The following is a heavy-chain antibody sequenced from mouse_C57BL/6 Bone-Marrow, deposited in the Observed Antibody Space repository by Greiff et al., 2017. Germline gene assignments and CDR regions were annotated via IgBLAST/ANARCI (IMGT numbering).Heavy chain of an antibody. D-gene: IGHD2-3*01. V-gene: IGHV1-39*01. CDR2: IHPNYGTT. CDR1: GYSFTDYN. CDR3: AMGYDSGYAMDY. Sequence: VQLQQSGPELVKPGASVKISCKASGYSFTDYNMNWVKQSNGKSLEWIGVIHPNYGTTSYNQKFKGKATLTVDKSSSTAYMQLSIRTSEDSAVYCGAMGYDSGYAMDYWGQGTSGTVSS. J-gene: IGHJ4*01.